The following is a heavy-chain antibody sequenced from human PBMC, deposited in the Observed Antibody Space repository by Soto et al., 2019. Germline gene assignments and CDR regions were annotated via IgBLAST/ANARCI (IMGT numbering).Heavy chain of an antibody. CDR1: GGSFSGYY. Sequence: SETLSLTCAVYGGSFSGYYWSWIRQPPGKGLEWIGEINHSGSTNYNPSLKSRVTISVDTSKNQFSLKLSSVTAADTAVYYCARVRLDIVATPEYYFDYWGQGTLVTVSS. V-gene: IGHV4-34*09. CDR3: ARVRLDIVATPEYYFDY. J-gene: IGHJ4*02. CDR2: INHSGST. D-gene: IGHD5-12*01.